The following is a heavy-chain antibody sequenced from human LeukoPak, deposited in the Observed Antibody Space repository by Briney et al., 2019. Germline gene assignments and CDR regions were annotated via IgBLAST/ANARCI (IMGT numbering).Heavy chain of an antibody. Sequence: PSETLSLTCNVSGGSINSDYWSWIRQPPGKGLEGIGYVYYSGSTNYNPSLTSRVTISVDTSKSQFSLKLNSVTAADTAVYYCARVEYNSGWYGFDSWGQGTLVTVSS. CDR2: VYYSGST. J-gene: IGHJ4*02. V-gene: IGHV4-59*01. D-gene: IGHD6-19*01. CDR3: ARVEYNSGWYGFDS. CDR1: GGSINSDY.